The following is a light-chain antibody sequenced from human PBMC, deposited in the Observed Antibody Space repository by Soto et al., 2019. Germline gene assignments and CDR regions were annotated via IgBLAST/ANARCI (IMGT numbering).Light chain of an antibody. Sequence: EIVMTQSPVTLSVSPGDRVTLSCRASQSVSNAVAWYQQKYGQSPRLLIYAASTRATGVPDRFWGSGSGTDITLTISSMPSEDFAIDYCQQYDLWGCFGGGTRVEI. CDR2: AAS. CDR3: QQYDLWGC. CDR1: QSVSNA. J-gene: IGKJ4*01. V-gene: IGKV3-15*01.